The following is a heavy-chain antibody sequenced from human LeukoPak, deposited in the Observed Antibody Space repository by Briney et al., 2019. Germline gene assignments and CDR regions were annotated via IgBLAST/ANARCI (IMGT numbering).Heavy chain of an antibody. J-gene: IGHJ3*02. V-gene: IGHV4-39*07. CDR3: ARGGELLPDAFDI. CDR1: GGSISSSSYY. CDR2: IYYSGST. Sequence: SETLSLTCTVSGGSISSSSYYWGWIRQPPGKGLEWIGSIYYSGSTYYNPSLKSRVTISVDTSKNQFSLELSSVTAADTAVYYCARGGELLPDAFDIWGQGTMVTVSS. D-gene: IGHD1-26*01.